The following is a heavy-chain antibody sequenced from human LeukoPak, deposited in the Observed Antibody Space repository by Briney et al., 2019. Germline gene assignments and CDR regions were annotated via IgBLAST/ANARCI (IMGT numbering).Heavy chain of an antibody. Sequence: PGGSLRLSCAASGFTFSRHWMSWVRQAPGKGLEWVANIKEDGSEKYYVDSVKGRFTISRDNAKNSLYLQMNSLRAEDTAVYYCARWTGYSMGGFDYWGQGTLVTVSS. J-gene: IGHJ4*02. CDR1: GFTFSRHW. V-gene: IGHV3-7*01. CDR2: IKEDGSEK. D-gene: IGHD3/OR15-3a*01. CDR3: ARWTGYSMGGFDY.